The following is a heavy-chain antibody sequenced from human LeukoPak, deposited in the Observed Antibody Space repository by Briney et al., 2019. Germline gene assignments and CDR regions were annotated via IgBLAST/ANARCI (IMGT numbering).Heavy chain of an antibody. CDR2: ISGSGGST. J-gene: IGHJ4*02. V-gene: IGHV3-23*01. D-gene: IGHD2-15*01. CDR3: AKEDMGYIDY. CDR1: GFTVSSHA. Sequence: GGSLRLSCAASGFTVSSHAMNWVRQTPGKGLEWVSAISGSGGSTYYADSVKGRFGISRDKSKNTLFLQMNSLRAEDTAVYYCAKEDMGYIDYWGQGNLVTVSS.